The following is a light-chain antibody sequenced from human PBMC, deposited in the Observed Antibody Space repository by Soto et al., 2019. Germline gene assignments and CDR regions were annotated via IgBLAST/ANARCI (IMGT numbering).Light chain of an antibody. CDR3: QQYGISHRT. Sequence: EIVLTQSPGTLSLSPGERATLSCSASQSVSSSHLAWYQQKPGQAPRLLIYGASNRATGIPDRFTGSGSGTDFTLTISRLEPEDFAVYYCQQYGISHRTFGQGTRLEIK. J-gene: IGKJ5*01. CDR1: QSVSSSH. V-gene: IGKV3-20*01. CDR2: GAS.